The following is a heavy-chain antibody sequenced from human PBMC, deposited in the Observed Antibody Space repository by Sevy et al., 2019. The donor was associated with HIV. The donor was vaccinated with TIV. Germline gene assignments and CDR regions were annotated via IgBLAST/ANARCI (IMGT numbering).Heavy chain of an antibody. CDR3: ARKYDSSGYFDY. Sequence: GGSLRLSCAASGFTFSSYAMNWVRQAPGKGLEWVSGISGSGGSGDKTNYADSVKGRFTISRDDSKNSLYLQLNSLRAGDTATYYCARKYDSSGYFDYWGQGTLVTVSS. CDR2: ISGSGGSGDKT. D-gene: IGHD3-22*01. J-gene: IGHJ4*02. V-gene: IGHV3-23*01. CDR1: GFTFSSYA.